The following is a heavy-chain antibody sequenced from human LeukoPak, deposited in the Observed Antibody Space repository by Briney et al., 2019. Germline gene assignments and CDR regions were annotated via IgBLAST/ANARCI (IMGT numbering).Heavy chain of an antibody. CDR3: ARSHIVVVTAILHYYYGMDV. D-gene: IGHD2-21*02. CDR2: IIPIFGTA. Sequence: SVKVSCKASGGTFSSYAISWVRQAPGQGLEWMGGIIPIFGTANYAQKFQGRVTITADESTSTAYMELSSLRSEDTAVYYCARSHIVVVTAILHYYYGMDVWGQGTTVTVSS. CDR1: GGTFSSYA. V-gene: IGHV1-69*13. J-gene: IGHJ6*02.